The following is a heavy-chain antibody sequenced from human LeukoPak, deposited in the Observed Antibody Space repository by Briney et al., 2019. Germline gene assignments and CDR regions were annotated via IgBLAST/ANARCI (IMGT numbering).Heavy chain of an antibody. CDR3: AKGLVVVAATYLAFDY. CDR1: GFTFSSYA. V-gene: IGHV3-23*01. Sequence: PGGSLRLSCAASGFTFSSYAMSWVRQAPGKGLEWVSAISGSGGSTYYADSVKGRFTISRDNSKNTLYLQMNSLRAEDTAVYYCAKGLVVVAATYLAFDYWGQGTLVTVSS. CDR2: ISGSGGST. J-gene: IGHJ4*02. D-gene: IGHD2-15*01.